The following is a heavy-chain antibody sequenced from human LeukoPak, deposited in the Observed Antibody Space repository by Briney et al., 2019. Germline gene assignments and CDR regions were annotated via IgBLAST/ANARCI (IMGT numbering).Heavy chain of an antibody. V-gene: IGHV4-59*01. CDR1: GGSISSYY. Sequence: SETLSLACTVSGGSISSYYWSWIRQPPGKGLEWIGYISNTGSTKYNPSLKSRVTISVDTSKNQFSLKLSSVTAADTAVYYCARVYQEGLLWFGGQPSRFDYWGQGTLVTVSS. CDR2: ISNTGST. CDR3: ARVYQEGLLWFGGQPSRFDY. D-gene: IGHD3-10*01. J-gene: IGHJ4*02.